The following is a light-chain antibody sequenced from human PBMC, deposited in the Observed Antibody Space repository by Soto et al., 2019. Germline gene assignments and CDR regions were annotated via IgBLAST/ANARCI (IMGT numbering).Light chain of an antibody. Sequence: QPVLTQSPSASASLGASVKLTCTLSSGHSSYAIAWHQQQPEKGPRYLMNLKSDGCHSKGDGIPDRFSGSSSGAERYLTISSLQSEDEADYYCQTWDTGIRVFGGGTKLTVL. CDR2: LKSDGCH. CDR1: SGHSSYA. J-gene: IGLJ2*01. V-gene: IGLV4-69*01. CDR3: QTWDTGIRV.